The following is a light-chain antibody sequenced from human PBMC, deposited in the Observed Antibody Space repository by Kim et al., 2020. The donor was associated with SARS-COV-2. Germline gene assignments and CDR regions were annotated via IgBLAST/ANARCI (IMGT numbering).Light chain of an antibody. V-gene: IGLV3-21*04. Sequence: SYELTQPPSVSVAPGQTARITCGGNNIGGKTVHWYQQKPGQAPVLVIRYDGDRPSGIPERFSGSNSGNTATLTISRVEAGDEADYYCQGWDSRRDHVLFG. CDR1: NIGGKT. CDR3: QGWDSRRDHVL. J-gene: IGLJ2*01. CDR2: YDG.